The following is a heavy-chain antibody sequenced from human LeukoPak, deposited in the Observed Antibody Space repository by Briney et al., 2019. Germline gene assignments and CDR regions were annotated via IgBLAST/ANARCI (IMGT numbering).Heavy chain of an antibody. J-gene: IGHJ4*02. CDR2: IRSKAFGEMA. Sequence: GGSLRLSCTVSGFTFGDYAINWVRQAPGKGLEWVGFIRSKAFGEMAEYAASVEGRFTISRDDSKSIAYLQMNSLKTEDTAVYYCTRDRGSSTLGDYWGQGTLVTVSS. D-gene: IGHD7-27*01. CDR1: GFTFGDYA. V-gene: IGHV3-49*04. CDR3: TRDRGSSTLGDY.